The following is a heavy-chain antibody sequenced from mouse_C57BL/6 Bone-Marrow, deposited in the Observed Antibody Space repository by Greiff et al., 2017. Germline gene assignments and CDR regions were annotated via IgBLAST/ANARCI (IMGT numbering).Heavy chain of an antibody. J-gene: IGHJ4*01. D-gene: IGHD6-1*01. CDR2: ISYDGSN. CDR3: SRRTTYYAMDY. Sequence: EVKLQESGPGLVKPSQSLSLTCSVTGYSITSGYYWNWNRQSPGNQLEWMGYISYDGSNNYNPSLKNRISITRDTSKHQFFLKLNSVTTEDTATYYCSRRTTYYAMDYWGQGTSVTVSS. V-gene: IGHV3-6*01. CDR1: GYSITSGYY.